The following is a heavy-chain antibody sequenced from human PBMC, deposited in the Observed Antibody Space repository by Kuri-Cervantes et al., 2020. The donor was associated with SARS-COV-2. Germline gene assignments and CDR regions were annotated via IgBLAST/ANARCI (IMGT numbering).Heavy chain of an antibody. CDR1: GGSISSYY. D-gene: IGHD3-3*01. J-gene: IGHJ6*03. CDR3: TRTDFWSGYYMDV. Sequence: GSLRLSCTVSGGSISSYYWSWIRQPAGKGLEWIGRIYTSGSTNYNPSLKSRVTMSVDTSKNQFSLKLSSVTAADTAVYYCTRTDFWSGYYMDVWGKGTTVTVSS. CDR2: IYTSGST. V-gene: IGHV4-4*07.